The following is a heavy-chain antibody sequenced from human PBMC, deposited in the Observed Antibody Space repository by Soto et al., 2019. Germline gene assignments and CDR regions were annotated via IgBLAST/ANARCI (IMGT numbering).Heavy chain of an antibody. CDR3: ARAKRAQSISYYGSGSSIYYMDV. CDR2: IYYSGST. J-gene: IGHJ6*03. Sequence: SETLSLTCTVSGGSISSYYWSWIRQPPGKGLEWIGYIYYSGSTNYNPSLKSRVTISVDTSKNQFSLKLSSVTAADTAVYYCARAKRAQSISYYGSGSSIYYMDVWGKGTTVTVSS. V-gene: IGHV4-59*01. CDR1: GGSISSYY. D-gene: IGHD3-10*01.